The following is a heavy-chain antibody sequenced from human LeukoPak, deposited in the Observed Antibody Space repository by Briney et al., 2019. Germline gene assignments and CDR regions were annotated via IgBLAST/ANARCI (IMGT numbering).Heavy chain of an antibody. J-gene: IGHJ6*02. CDR2: IIPILGIA. CDR1: GGTFSSYA. V-gene: IGHV1-69*04. D-gene: IGHD6-13*01. CDR3: AGEEGIAAAAAIYYYGMDV. Sequence: SVKVSCKASGGTFSSYAISWVRQAPGQGLEWMGRIIPILGIANYAQKFQGRATITADKSTSTAYMELSSLRSEDTAVYYCAGEEGIAAAAAIYYYGMDVWGQGTTVTVSS.